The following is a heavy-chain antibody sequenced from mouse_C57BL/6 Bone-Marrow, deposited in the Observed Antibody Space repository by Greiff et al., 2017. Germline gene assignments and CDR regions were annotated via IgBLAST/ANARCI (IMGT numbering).Heavy chain of an antibody. D-gene: IGHD2-4*01. CDR2: LDPENGDT. J-gene: IGHJ3*01. Sequence: EVMLVESGAELVRPGASVKLSCTASGFNITDDYMHWVKQRPEQGLEWIGWLDPENGDTEYASKFQGKATITADTSSNTAYLQRSSLAAEDAAVYCCTTYLCCDYSWFAYWGQGTLVTVSA. CDR1: GFNITDDY. V-gene: IGHV14-4*01. CDR3: TTYLCCDYSWFAY.